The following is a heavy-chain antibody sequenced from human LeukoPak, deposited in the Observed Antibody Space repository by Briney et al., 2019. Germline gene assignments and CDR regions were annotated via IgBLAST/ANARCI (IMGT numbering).Heavy chain of an antibody. CDR1: GYSFTSYW. CDR3: ARHGAYSSGLEIPYYFDY. CDR2: IYPGDSDT. V-gene: IGHV5-51*01. D-gene: IGHD6-19*01. J-gene: IGHJ4*02. Sequence: GESLKISCKGSGYSFTSYWIGWVRQMPGKGLEWMGIIYPGDSDTRYSPSFQGQVTISADKSISTAYLQWSSLKASDTAMYYCARHGAYSSGLEIPYYFDYWGQGTLVTVSS.